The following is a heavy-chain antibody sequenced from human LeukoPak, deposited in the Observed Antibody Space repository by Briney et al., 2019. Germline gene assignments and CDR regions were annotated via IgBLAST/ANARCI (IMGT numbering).Heavy chain of an antibody. CDR1: GYSFTNYW. V-gene: IGHV5-51*01. D-gene: IGHD2-2*01. Sequence: GESLKISCKGSGYSFTNYWIGWVRQMPGKGLEWMGIIYPGDSDTRYSPSFQGQVTISADKSISTAYLQWSSLKASDTAMYYCARHPDCTRTSCYVDYYGMDVWGQGTTVTVSS. CDR2: IYPGDSDT. J-gene: IGHJ6*02. CDR3: ARHPDCTRTSCYVDYYGMDV.